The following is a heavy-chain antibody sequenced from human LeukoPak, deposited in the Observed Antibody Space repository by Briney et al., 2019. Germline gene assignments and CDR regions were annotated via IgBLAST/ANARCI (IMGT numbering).Heavy chain of an antibody. Sequence: GGSLRLSCAASGFTFSTYWMHWVRQAPGKGLVWVSRIKSDGSSTSYADSVKGRFTISRDNSKNTLYLQMSSPRVEDTAIYYCAKDQRSDTISRIGRRQYYSDYWGQGTLVTVSS. CDR2: IKSDGSST. D-gene: IGHD2-2*01. J-gene: IGHJ4*02. CDR3: AKDQRSDTISRIGRRQYYSDY. V-gene: IGHV3-74*01. CDR1: GFTFSTYW.